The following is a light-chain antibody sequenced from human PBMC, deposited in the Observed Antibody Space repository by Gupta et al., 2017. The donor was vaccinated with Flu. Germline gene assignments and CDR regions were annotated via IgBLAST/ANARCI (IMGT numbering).Light chain of an antibody. CDR3: QQHGTT. CDR2: NTS. Sequence: EIVLTQSPGTLSLSPGERATLSCRASELVSTDYFAWYQQKPGQTPRLLIYNTSRRATGTPDRFSGSGSGTDFTLTITRLEPEDFAVYYCQQHGTTFGGGTKVEIK. J-gene: IGKJ4*01. V-gene: IGKV3-20*01. CDR1: ELVSTDY.